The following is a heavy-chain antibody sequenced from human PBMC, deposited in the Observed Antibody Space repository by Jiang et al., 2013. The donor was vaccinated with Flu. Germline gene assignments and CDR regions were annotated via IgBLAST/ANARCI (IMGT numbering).Heavy chain of an antibody. Sequence: QTLSLTCAISGDSVSSNSAAWNWIRQSPSRGLEWLGRTYYRSKWYNDYAVSVKSRITINPDTSKNQFSLQLNSVTPEDTAVYYCARAEYYDSSGYYSRLTYYFDYWGQGTLVTVSS. CDR3: ARAEYYDSSGYYSRLTYYFDY. CDR2: TYYRSKWYN. D-gene: IGHD3-22*01. V-gene: IGHV6-1*01. CDR1: GDSVSSNSAA. J-gene: IGHJ4*02.